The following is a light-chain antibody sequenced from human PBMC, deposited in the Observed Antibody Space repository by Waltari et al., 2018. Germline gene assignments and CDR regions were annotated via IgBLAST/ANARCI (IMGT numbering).Light chain of an antibody. Sequence: DIQMTQSPSSLSASVGDRVIITCQASRGISKYLNWYQQKPGKAPKLLIYEANNLETGVPARFSGSGSGAAFTLTIRSLQPEDFATYHCQQYETLPYTFGQGTKV. CDR1: RGISKY. J-gene: IGKJ2*01. CDR2: EAN. V-gene: IGKV1-33*01. CDR3: QQYETLPYT.